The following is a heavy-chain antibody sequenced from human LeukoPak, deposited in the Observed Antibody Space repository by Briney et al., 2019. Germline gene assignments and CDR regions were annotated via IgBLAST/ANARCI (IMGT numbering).Heavy chain of an antibody. CDR3: ARDGGEDSSSWSPPGDY. Sequence: ASVKVSCKASGYTFTGYYMHWVRQAPGQGLEWMGIIDPSGGSTSYAQKFQGRVTMTRDMSTSTVYMELSSLRSEDTAVYYCARDGGEDSSSWSPPGDYWGQGTLVTVSS. CDR1: GYTFTGYY. CDR2: IDPSGGST. D-gene: IGHD6-13*01. J-gene: IGHJ4*02. V-gene: IGHV1-46*01.